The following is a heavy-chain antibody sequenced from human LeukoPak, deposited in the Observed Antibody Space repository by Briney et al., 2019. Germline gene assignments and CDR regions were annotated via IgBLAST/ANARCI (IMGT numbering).Heavy chain of an antibody. D-gene: IGHD1-1*01. J-gene: IGHJ4*02. Sequence: SETLSLTCTVSGGSISSFFWSWIRQPPGKGLEWIGSMHYSGDTKYNPSLKSRVSLSIDTSKQQFSLRLSSVTAADTAVYYCARDLELERNRWNYFESWGQGTLVTVLS. CDR3: ARDLELERNRWNYFES. CDR2: MHYSGDT. V-gene: IGHV4-59*01. CDR1: GGSISSFF.